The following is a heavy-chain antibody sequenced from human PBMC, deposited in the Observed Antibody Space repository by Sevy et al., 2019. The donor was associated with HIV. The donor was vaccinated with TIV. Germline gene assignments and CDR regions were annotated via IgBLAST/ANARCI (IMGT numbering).Heavy chain of an antibody. CDR2: IKQDGSEK. J-gene: IGHJ4*02. CDR3: ARETPISAYNDF. V-gene: IGHV3-7*01. CDR1: GFSFSWYW. Sequence: GGSLRLSCAASGFSFSWYWMSWVRQTPEKGLEWVANIKQDGSEKNYVDSVKGRFTISRDNAKNSLYLQMNALRDEDTAVYYCARETPISAYNDFWGQGTLVTVSS. D-gene: IGHD3-16*01.